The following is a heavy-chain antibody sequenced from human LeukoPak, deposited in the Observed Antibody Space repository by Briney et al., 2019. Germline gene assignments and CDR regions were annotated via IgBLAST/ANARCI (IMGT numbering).Heavy chain of an antibody. V-gene: IGHV6-1*01. D-gene: IGHD3-22*01. CDR2: TYYRSKWYN. CDR3: AREAPVDSSGYYPENYFDY. Sequence: SQTLSLTCAISGDSVSSNSAAWNWIRQSPSRGLEWLGRTYYRSKWYNDYAVSVKSRVTINPDTSKNQFSLQLNSVTPEDTAVYYCAREAPVDSSGYYPENYFDYWGQGTLVTVSS. CDR1: GDSVSSNSAA. J-gene: IGHJ4*02.